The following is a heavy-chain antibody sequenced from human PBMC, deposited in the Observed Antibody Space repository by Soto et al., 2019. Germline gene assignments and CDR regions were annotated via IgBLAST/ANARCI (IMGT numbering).Heavy chain of an antibody. CDR2: GST. V-gene: IGHV4-59*01. Sequence: GSTKYNPSLKSRVTISVDTSKNQFSLKLSSVTAAYTAVYYGATDSYRFTANCYAPDAFDIWGQGTMVTVSS. J-gene: IGHJ3*02. D-gene: IGHD2-2*01. CDR3: ATDSYRFTANCYAPDAFDI.